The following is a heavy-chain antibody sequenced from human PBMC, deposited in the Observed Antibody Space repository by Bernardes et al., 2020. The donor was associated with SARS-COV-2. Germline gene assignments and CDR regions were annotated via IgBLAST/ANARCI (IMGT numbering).Heavy chain of an antibody. V-gene: IGHV3-9*01. D-gene: IGHD3-22*01. CDR3: AKDIDYYDSSGYVDY. CDR2: ISWNSGSI. CDR1: GFTFDGYA. J-gene: IGHJ4*02. Sequence: GGSLRLSCAASGFTFDGYAMYWVRQAPGKGLEWVSSISWNSGSIGYADSVKGRFTISRDNAKNSLYLQMNSLRAEDTALYYCAKDIDYYDSSGYVDYWGQGTLVTVSS.